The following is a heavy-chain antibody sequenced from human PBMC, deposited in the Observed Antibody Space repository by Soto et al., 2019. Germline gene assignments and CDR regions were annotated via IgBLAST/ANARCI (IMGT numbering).Heavy chain of an antibody. V-gene: IGHV3-23*01. J-gene: IGHJ4*02. D-gene: IGHD2-2*01. Sequence: EVQLLESGGDLVQPGGSLRLSCAASGFSLSNYAMTWVRQAPGKGLEWVSGITGSADKTYYADSVKGRFIISRDNSKNTLYRQMNSLRAEDTALYYCATDCSSSSCSVWHYWGQGTLVTVSS. CDR2: ITGSADKT. CDR1: GFSLSNYA. CDR3: ATDCSSSSCSVWHY.